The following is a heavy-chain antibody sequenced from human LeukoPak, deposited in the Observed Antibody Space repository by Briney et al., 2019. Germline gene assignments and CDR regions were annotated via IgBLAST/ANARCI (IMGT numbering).Heavy chain of an antibody. D-gene: IGHD2-15*01. CDR1: GGSISSYY. J-gene: IGHJ5*02. CDR3: ARGGGRGGWFDP. CDR2: IYYSGST. Sequence: SETLSLTCTVSGGSISSYYWSWIRQPPGKGLEWIGYIYYSGSTNYNPSLKSRVTISVDTSKNQFSLKLSSVTAADTAVYYCARGGGRGGWFDPWGQGTLVTVSS. V-gene: IGHV4-59*01.